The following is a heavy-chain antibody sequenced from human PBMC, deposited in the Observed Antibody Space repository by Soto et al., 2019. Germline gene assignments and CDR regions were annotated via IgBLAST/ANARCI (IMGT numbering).Heavy chain of an antibody. CDR3: ACIFSGGYGYGFYYYGMDV. Sequence: PSETLSLTCTVSGGSVSSSSYYWGWIRQPPGNGLEWIGSIYYSGSTYYNPSLKSRVTISVDTSKNQFSLKLSSVTAADTAVYYCACIFSGGYGYGFYYYGMDVWGQGTTVTVSS. D-gene: IGHD5-18*01. CDR2: IYYSGST. CDR1: GGSVSSSSYY. V-gene: IGHV4-39*01. J-gene: IGHJ6*02.